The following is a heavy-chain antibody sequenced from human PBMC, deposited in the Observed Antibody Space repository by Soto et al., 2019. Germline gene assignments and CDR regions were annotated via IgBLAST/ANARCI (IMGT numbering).Heavy chain of an antibody. CDR1: GGSCSGYY. CDR2: INHSGST. CDR3: ARGKVAARPRGAFDI. J-gene: IGHJ3*02. Sequence: QVQLQQWGAGLLKPSETLSLTCAVYGGSCSGYYWSWIRQPPGKGLEWIGEINHSGSTNYNPSLKSRVTISVDTSKNQFSLKLSSVTAADTAVYYCARGKVAARPRGAFDIWGQGTMVTVSS. V-gene: IGHV4-34*01. D-gene: IGHD6-6*01.